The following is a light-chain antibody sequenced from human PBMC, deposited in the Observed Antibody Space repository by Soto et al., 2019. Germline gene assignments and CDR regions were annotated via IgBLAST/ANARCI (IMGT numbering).Light chain of an antibody. CDR1: SSNIGAGYN. CDR3: CSYAGSYIYV. CDR2: ANT. Sequence: QPVLTQPPSVSGAPGQRVTISCTGSSSNIGAGYNVHWYQQLPGTAPKLLIYANTNRPSGVPDRFSGSKSGTSASLAITGLQAEDEADYYCCSYAGSYIYVFAPGTKLTVL. J-gene: IGLJ1*01. V-gene: IGLV1-40*01.